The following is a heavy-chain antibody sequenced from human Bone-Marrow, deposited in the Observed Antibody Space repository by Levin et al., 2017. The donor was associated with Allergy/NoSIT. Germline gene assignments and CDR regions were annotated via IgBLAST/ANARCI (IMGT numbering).Heavy chain of an antibody. J-gene: IGHJ5*02. D-gene: IGHD2-15*01. CDR2: IYYSGST. CDR3: ARGPLCSGGSCYTGDWFDP. V-gene: IGHV4-61*01. Sequence: PSETLSLTCTVSGGSVSSGSYYWSWIRQPPGKGLEWIGYIYYSGSTNYNPSLKSRVTISVDTSKNQFSLKLSSVTAADSAVYYCARGPLCSGGSCYTGDWFDPWGQGTLVTVSS. CDR1: GGSVSSGSYY.